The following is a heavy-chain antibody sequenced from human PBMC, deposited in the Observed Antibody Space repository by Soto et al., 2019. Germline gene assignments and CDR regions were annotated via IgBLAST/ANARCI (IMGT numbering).Heavy chain of an antibody. D-gene: IGHD2-15*01. CDR3: VKKSCSHTRCYTGWFFDL. Sequence: PGGSLRLSCEASGFIFEDYDMHWVRQPPGKGLQWVSGISWNSGDKDYGDSVKGRFTISRDNAKNSLDLQMSSLRVEDTATYYCVKKSCSHTRCYTGWFFDLWGRGTLVTVSS. V-gene: IGHV3-9*01. CDR1: GFIFEDYD. J-gene: IGHJ2*01. CDR2: ISWNSGDK.